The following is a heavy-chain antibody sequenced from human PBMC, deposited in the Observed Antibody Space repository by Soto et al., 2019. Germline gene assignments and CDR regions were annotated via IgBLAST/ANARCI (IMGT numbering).Heavy chain of an antibody. CDR3: ARGAAAAGKGFVFDY. CDR2: IYYSGST. J-gene: IGHJ4*02. Sequence: LSLTCTVSGGSISSYYWSWIRQPPGKGLEWIGYIYYSGSTNYNPSLKSRVTISVDTSKNQFSLKLSSVTAADTAVYYCARGAAAAGKGFVFDYWGQGTLVTVSS. CDR1: GGSISSYY. D-gene: IGHD6-13*01. V-gene: IGHV4-59*01.